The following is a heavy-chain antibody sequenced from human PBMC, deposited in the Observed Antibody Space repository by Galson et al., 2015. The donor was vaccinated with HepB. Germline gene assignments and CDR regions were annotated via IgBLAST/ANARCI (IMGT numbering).Heavy chain of an antibody. J-gene: IGHJ5*02. D-gene: IGHD6-6*01. CDR1: GFTITRYN. CDR3: ARARYSTSPPDH. Sequence: SLRLSCAASGFTITRYNMNWVRQAPGKGLEWVSSISSSSSYIYHADSVKGRFTISRDNARNSLYLEMSSPRADDTAVYHCARARYSTSPPDHWGQGILVTVSS. V-gene: IGHV3-21*04. CDR2: ISSSSSYI.